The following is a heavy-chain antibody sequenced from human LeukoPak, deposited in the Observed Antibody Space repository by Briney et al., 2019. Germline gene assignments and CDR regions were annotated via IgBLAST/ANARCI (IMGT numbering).Heavy chain of an antibody. V-gene: IGHV3-15*01. CDR1: GFTFSNAW. CDR3: TTGIVVVVAAPHYYYYGMDV. J-gene: IGHJ6*04. Sequence: GGSLRLSCAASGFTFSNAWMSWVRQAPGKGLEWVGRIKSKTDGGTTGYAAPVKGRFTISRDDSKNTLYLQMNSLKTEDTAVYYCTTGIVVVVAAPHYYYYGMDVWGKGTTVTVSS. D-gene: IGHD2-15*01. CDR2: IKSKTDGGTT.